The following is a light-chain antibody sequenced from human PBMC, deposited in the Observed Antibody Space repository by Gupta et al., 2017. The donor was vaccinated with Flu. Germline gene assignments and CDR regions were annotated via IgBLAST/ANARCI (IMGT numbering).Light chain of an antibody. V-gene: IGKV1-39*01. J-gene: IGKJ3*01. CDR3: QQSDNSPLFS. CDR2: AAS. CDR1: QRISSY. Sequence: SSLSASVGDRGIITVRARQRISSYLNWYQQKPGKAPKLLIYAASSWQRGVTSRFSGSGSGKDFTLTITRLQPEDFATYYCQQSDNSPLFSFGPGTKVTIK.